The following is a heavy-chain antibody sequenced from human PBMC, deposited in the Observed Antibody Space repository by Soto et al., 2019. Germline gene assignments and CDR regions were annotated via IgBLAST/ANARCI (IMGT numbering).Heavy chain of an antibody. CDR1: GFTFSSYS. D-gene: IGHD3-22*01. Sequence: PGGSLRLSCAASGFTFSSYSINLVRQAPGKGLEWISYINSRSTYYADSVKGRFTISRDNSKNTLYLQMNSLRAEDTAVYYCAPYYDSSGYYALVDYWGQGTLVTVSS. CDR3: APYYDSSGYYALVDY. J-gene: IGHJ4*02. V-gene: IGHV3-48*01. CDR2: INSRST.